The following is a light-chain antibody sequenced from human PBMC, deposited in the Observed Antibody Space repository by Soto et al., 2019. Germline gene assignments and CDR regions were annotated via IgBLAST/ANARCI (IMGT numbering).Light chain of an antibody. J-gene: IGKJ2*01. V-gene: IGKV3-20*01. Sequence: EIVLTQSPGTLSLSPGERATLSCRASQSLSGSYLAWYQQKPGQAPRLLIYAASSRATGIPDRFSGSGSGIDVTHSISKQQAEDFAIYYCQQYGSSPPMYTFGQGTKLEIK. CDR1: QSLSGSY. CDR2: AAS. CDR3: QQYGSSPPMYT.